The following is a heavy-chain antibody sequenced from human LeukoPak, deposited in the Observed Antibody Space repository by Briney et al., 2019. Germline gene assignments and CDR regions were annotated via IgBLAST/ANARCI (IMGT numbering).Heavy chain of an antibody. CDR2: ITSSSSYI. J-gene: IGHJ6*03. D-gene: IGHD1-26*01. Sequence: GGSLRLSCAASGLTFSNYAMRWVRQAPGKGLEWVSSITSSSSYIYYADSVRGRFTISRDNAKNSLYLQINSLRAEDTAVYYCARDPYSGSYVDYYYYYYMGVWGKGTTVTISS. V-gene: IGHV3-21*01. CDR3: ARDPYSGSYVDYYYYYYMGV. CDR1: GLTFSNYA.